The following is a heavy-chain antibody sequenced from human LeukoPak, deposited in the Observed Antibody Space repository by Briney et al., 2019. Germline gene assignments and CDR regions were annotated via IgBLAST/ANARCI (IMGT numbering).Heavy chain of an antibody. V-gene: IGHV4-39*07. Sequence: SETLSLTCTVSGGSISSSSYYWGWIRQPPGKGLEWIGSIYYSGSTYYNPSLKSRVTISVDTSKNQFSLKLSSVTAADTAVYYCARVRRRGYSGYEGYFDYWGQGTLVTVSS. CDR1: GGSISSSSYY. CDR2: IYYSGST. CDR3: ARVRRRGYSGYEGYFDY. D-gene: IGHD5-12*01. J-gene: IGHJ4*02.